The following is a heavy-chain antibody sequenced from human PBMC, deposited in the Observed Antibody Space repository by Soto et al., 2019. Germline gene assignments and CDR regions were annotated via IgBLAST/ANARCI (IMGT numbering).Heavy chain of an antibody. J-gene: IGHJ6*02. CDR1: GGTFSSDA. V-gene: IGHV1-69*06. CDR3: ASNTYYDFWSGYFTGPYYYGMDV. CDR2: IITIFGTA. Sequence: SVKVSCKASGGTFSSDAISWGRQAPGQGLQWMGGIITIFGTANYEQEFQGRVSITADKSTSTAYKELSSLRSEDTAVYYCASNTYYDFWSGYFTGPYYYGMDVWGRGTTVTVSS. D-gene: IGHD3-3*01.